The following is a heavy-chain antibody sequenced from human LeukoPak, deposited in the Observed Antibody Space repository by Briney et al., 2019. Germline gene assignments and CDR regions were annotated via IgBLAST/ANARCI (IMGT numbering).Heavy chain of an antibody. D-gene: IGHD6-19*01. CDR1: GFTFSSYA. CDR2: ISGSGGST. J-gene: IGHJ2*01. CDR3: AKDLGGGSGCYDL. Sequence: GGPLRLSCAASGFTFSSYAKNWVRQATGKGLDWASAISGSGGSTYYAESVKGRFPISRDNSKNTLYLQMNNLRAEDTAVYYCAKDLGGGSGCYDLWGRGTLVTVSS. V-gene: IGHV3-23*01.